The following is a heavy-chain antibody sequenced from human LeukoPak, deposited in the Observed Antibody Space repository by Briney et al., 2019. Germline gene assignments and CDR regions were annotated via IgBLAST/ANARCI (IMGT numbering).Heavy chain of an antibody. CDR1: GGSFSGYY. CDR2: INHSGST. CDR3: AGVPTFDYGGNQPVY. J-gene: IGHJ4*02. Sequence: SETLSLTCVVYGGSFSGYYWSWIRQPPGKGLEWIGEINHSGSTNYNPSLKSRVTISVDTSKNQFSLKLSSVTAADTAVYYCAGVPTFDYGGNQPVYWGQGTLVTVSS. V-gene: IGHV4-34*01. D-gene: IGHD4-23*01.